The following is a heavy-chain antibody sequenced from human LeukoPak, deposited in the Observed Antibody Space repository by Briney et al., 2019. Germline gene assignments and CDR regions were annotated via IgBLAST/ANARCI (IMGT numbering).Heavy chain of an antibody. J-gene: IGHJ4*02. CDR1: GFTISNHY. V-gene: IGHV3-33*08. Sequence: GGSLRLSCAASGFTISNHYMSWVRQAPGKGLEWVAVIWSDGTNRLHADSVKGRFTISRDNSKNTLYLQMNSLTPEDTAVYYCVPAFKREAPPPGFDFWGQGTLVTVSS. D-gene: IGHD1-14*01. CDR2: IWSDGTNR. CDR3: VPAFKREAPPPGFDF.